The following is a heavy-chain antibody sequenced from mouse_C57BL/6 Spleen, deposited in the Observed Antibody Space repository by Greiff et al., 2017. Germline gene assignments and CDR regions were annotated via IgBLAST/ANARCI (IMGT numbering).Heavy chain of an antibody. Sequence: LQQPGAELVRPGSSVKLSCKASGYTFTSYWMDWVKQRPGQGLEWIGNIYPSDSETHYNQKFKDKATLTVDKSSSTAYMQLSSLTSEDSAVYYCARDDGYSHFDDWGQGTTLTVSS. D-gene: IGHD2-3*01. CDR2: IYPSDSET. CDR3: ARDDGYSHFDD. J-gene: IGHJ2*01. V-gene: IGHV1-61*01. CDR1: GYTFTSYW.